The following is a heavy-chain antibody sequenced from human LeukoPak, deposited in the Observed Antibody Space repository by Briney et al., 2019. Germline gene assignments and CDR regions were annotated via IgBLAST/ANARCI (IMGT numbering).Heavy chain of an antibody. CDR2: IYHSGST. CDR1: GYSISSGYY. J-gene: IGHJ5*02. V-gene: IGHV4-38-2*01. D-gene: IGHD1-26*01. CDR3: ARGKWELLQWFDP. Sequence: SETLSLTCAVSGYSISSGYYWGWIRQPPGKGLEWIGSIYHSGSTYYNPSLKSRVTISVDTSKNQFSLKLSSVTAADTAVYYCARGKWELLQWFDPWGQGTLVTVSS.